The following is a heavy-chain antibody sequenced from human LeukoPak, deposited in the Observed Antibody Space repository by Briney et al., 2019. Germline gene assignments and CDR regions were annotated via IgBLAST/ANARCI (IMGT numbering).Heavy chain of an antibody. CDR1: GFTFSSYD. CDR2: FGTGGDA. Sequence: PGGSLRLSCVASGFTFSSYDMHWVRQAAGRGLEWVSGFGTGGDAYYPGSVKGRFTISREDAKNSLYLQMNSLRAGDTAVYYCARGGWSRDNRYFDLWGRGTLVTVSS. V-gene: IGHV3-13*04. D-gene: IGHD6-19*01. J-gene: IGHJ2*01. CDR3: ARGGWSRDNRYFDL.